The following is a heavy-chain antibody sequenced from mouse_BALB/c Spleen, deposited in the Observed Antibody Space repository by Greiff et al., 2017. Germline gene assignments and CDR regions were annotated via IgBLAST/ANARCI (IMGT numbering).Heavy chain of an antibody. CDR3: ARGTTVVAYYFDY. D-gene: IGHD1-1*01. CDR2: IYPGDGDT. CDR1: GYAFSSYW. Sequence: VQLQQSGAELVRPGSSVKISCKASGYAFSSYWMNWVKQRPGQGLEWIGQIYPGDGDTNYNGKFKGKATLTADKSSSTAYMQLSSLTSEDSAVYFCARGTTVVAYYFDYWGQGTTLTVSS. V-gene: IGHV1-80*01. J-gene: IGHJ2*01.